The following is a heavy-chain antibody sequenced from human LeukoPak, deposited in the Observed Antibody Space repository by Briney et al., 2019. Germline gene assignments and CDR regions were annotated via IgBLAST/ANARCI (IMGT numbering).Heavy chain of an antibody. J-gene: IGHJ3*02. V-gene: IGHV1-46*01. CDR3: ASGNEVTLDGFAI. D-gene: IGHD2-15*01. Sequence: ASVKVSCKASGYTFTSYYMHWVRQAPGQGLEWMGIINPSGGSTSYAQKFQGRVTMTEDTSTDTAYMELSSLRSEDTAMYYCASGNEVTLDGFAIWGQGTMVTVSS. CDR2: INPSGGST. CDR1: GYTFTSYY.